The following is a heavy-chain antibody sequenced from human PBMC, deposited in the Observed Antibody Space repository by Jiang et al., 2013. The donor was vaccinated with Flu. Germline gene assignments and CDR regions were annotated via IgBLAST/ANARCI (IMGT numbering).Heavy chain of an antibody. CDR2: IIPIFGTA. D-gene: IGHD3-9*01. CDR1: GGTFSSYA. Sequence: SGGTFSSYAISWVRQAPGQGLEWMGGIIPIFGTANYAQKFQGRVTITADKSTSTAYMELSSLRSEDTAVYYCARDKYDILTGYYNIGFDYWGQGTLVTVSS. J-gene: IGHJ4*02. V-gene: IGHV1-69*06. CDR3: ARDKYDILTGYYNIGFDY.